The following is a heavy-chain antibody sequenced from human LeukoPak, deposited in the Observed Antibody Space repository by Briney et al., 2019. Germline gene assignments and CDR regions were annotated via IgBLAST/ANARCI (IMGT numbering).Heavy chain of an antibody. CDR2: LDYSGSP. J-gene: IGHJ4*02. V-gene: IGHV4-61*05. Sequence: SETLSLTCTVSGGSISSSSYYWSWIRLPPGKGLEWIGFLDYSGSPNYNPSFKSRLTVSLDTSKNQFSLKLTSVTAADTAVYYCARHGGSWTFDYWGQGTLATVSS. D-gene: IGHD6-13*01. CDR1: GGSISSSSYY. CDR3: ARHGGSWTFDY.